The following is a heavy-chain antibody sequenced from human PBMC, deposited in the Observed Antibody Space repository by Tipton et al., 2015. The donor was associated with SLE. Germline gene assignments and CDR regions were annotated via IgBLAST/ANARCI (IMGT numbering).Heavy chain of an antibody. V-gene: IGHV3-33*08. CDR3: AREDETYGGIPDY. J-gene: IGHJ4*02. CDR2: IWYDGSNK. D-gene: IGHD4-23*01. CDR1: GFTFDDYA. Sequence: SLRLSCAASGFTFDDYAMHWVRQAPGKGLEWVAVIWYDGSNKYYADSVKGRFTISRDNSKNTLYLQMNSLRAEDTAVYYCAREDETYGGIPDYWGQGTLVTVSS.